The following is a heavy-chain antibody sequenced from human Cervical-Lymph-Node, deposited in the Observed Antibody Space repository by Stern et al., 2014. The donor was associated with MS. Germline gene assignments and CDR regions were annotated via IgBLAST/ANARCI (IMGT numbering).Heavy chain of an antibody. CDR3: SRLNFYDSSASSYYFYGLDV. D-gene: IGHD3-22*01. J-gene: IGHJ6*02. CDR2: IKSKTDGATT. CDR1: GFTFSHAW. V-gene: IGHV3-15*01. Sequence: EVQLEESGGGLVKPGGSLRLSCAASGFTFSHAWMSWVRQAPGKGLEWVGRIKSKTDGATTDYAAPVKGRFTISRDDSKNTLFLQMNSLRTEDTAVYYCSRLNFYDSSASSYYFYGLDVWGQGTTVTVSS.